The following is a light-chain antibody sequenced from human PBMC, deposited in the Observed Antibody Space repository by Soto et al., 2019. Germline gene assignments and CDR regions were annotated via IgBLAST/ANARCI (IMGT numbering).Light chain of an antibody. CDR2: GAS. CDR3: QQYGSSPWT. Sequence: VLPPYPGTLSLSPGERAPLSCMASQSVSSSYLAWYQQKPGQAPRLLIYGASSRATGIPDRFSGSGSGTDFTLTISRLEPEDFAVYYCQQYGSSPWTFGQGTKVDIK. J-gene: IGKJ1*01. V-gene: IGKV3-20*01. CDR1: QSVSSSY.